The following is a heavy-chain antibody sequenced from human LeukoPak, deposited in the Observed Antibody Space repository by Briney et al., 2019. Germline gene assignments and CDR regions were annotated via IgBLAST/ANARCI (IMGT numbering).Heavy chain of an antibody. CDR2: IYHTGST. CDR3: ARGYFDSRGYSNPFDH. D-gene: IGHD3-22*01. V-gene: IGHV4-59*01. Sequence: SETLSLTYTVSGASISSSYWSWIRQSPGKGLEWIGYIYHTGSTNYNPSLESRVTISVDRSKNQFSLKLTSVTAADTAVYYCARGYFDSRGYSNPFDHWGQGALVTVSS. CDR1: GASISSSY. J-gene: IGHJ4*02.